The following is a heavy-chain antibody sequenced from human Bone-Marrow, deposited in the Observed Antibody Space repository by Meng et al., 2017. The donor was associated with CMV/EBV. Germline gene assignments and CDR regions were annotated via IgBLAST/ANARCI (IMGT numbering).Heavy chain of an antibody. D-gene: IGHD1-26*01. Sequence: VVLVESGGTLVKPGGSVRLSCGVSGFTVRNYWMHWVRQRSGKGLEWVSRIDNNDGRSTSYADSVRGRFTISRDNAKNTLYLQMDSLRVEDTAVYYCARGVAESLGWEMGYWGQGTLVTVSS. J-gene: IGHJ4*02. V-gene: IGHV3-74*01. CDR2: IDNNDGRST. CDR1: GFTVRNYW. CDR3: ARGVAESLGWEMGY.